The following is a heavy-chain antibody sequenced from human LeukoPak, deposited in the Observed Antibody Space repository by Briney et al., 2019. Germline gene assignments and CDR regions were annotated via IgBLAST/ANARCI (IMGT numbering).Heavy chain of an antibody. J-gene: IGHJ4*02. Sequence: GGSLRLSCAASGFTFWSYGMHGLRQAPGKGLEGVAFIRYDGSNRYYADSVNGRFTISRDNTKNTLYLQMNSLRAEDTAVYYCAKDRNGSGSYSYYFDYWGQGTLVTVSS. CDR2: IRYDGSNR. CDR1: GFTFWSYG. CDR3: AKDRNGSGSYSYYFDY. D-gene: IGHD3-10*01. V-gene: IGHV3-30*02.